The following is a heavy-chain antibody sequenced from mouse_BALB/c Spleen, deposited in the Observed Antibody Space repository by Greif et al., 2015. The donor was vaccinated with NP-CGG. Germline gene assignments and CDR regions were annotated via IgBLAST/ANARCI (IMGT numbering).Heavy chain of an antibody. CDR1: GFTFSSYT. V-gene: IGHV5-12-2*01. CDR3: ARYDYDAMDY. Sequence: EVKVVESGGGLVQPGGSLKLSCAASGFTFSSYTMSWVRQTPEKRLEWVAYISNGGGNTYYPDTVKGRFTISRDNAKNTLYLQMSSLKSEDTAMYYCARYDYDAMDYWGQGTSVTVSS. J-gene: IGHJ4*01. CDR2: ISNGGGNT.